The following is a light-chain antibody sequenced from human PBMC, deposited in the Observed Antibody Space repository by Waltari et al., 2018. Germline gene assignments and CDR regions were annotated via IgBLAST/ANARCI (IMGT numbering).Light chain of an antibody. V-gene: IGKV2-30*01. Sequence: DVVMTQSPLSLPVTLGQPASISCRSSQSLLYSDGNTYLSWFHQRPGQSPRRLIYKVSNRDSGVPDRFSGSGSGTDFTLIISRVEAEDVGVYYCMQGSHRPRTFGQGTKVEIK. CDR2: KVS. J-gene: IGKJ1*01. CDR3: MQGSHRPRT. CDR1: QSLLYSDGNTY.